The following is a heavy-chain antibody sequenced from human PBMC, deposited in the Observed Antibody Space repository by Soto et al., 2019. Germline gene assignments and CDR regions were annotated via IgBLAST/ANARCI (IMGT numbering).Heavy chain of an antibody. CDR3: ARVYRITMVRGVIDWFDP. J-gene: IGHJ5*02. D-gene: IGHD3-10*01. Sequence: SETLSLTCTVSGGSISSYYWSWIRQPPGKGLEWIGYIYYSGSTNYNPSLKSRVTISVDTSKNQFSLKLSSVTAADTAVYYCARVYRITMVRGVIDWFDPWGQGTLVTVSS. V-gene: IGHV4-59*01. CDR2: IYYSGST. CDR1: GGSISSYY.